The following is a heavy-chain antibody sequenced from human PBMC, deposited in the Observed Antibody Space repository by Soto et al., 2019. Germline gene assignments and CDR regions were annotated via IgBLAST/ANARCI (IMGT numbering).Heavy chain of an antibody. Sequence: SETLSLTCTVSGGSISSYYWGWIRQPPGKGLEWIGYIYYSGSTNYNPSLKSRVTISVDTSKNQFSLKLSSVTAADTAVYYCARHRDPMPPSDYWGQGTLVTVSS. CDR2: IYYSGST. CDR3: ARHRDPMPPSDY. D-gene: IGHD2-2*01. V-gene: IGHV4-59*08. CDR1: GGSISSYY. J-gene: IGHJ4*02.